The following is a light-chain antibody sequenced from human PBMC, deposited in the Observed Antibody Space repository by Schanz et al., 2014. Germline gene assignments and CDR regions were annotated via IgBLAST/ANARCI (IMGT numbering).Light chain of an antibody. V-gene: IGLV2-11*01. Sequence: QSALTQPRSVSGSPGQSVTISCTGTSSDVGGYNYVSWYQQHPGKAPKVMIYDVSKRPSGVPDRFSGSKSGNTASLTISGLQADDEADYYCCSYAGSSTLLFGGGTKLTVL. CDR1: SSDVGGYNY. CDR3: CSYAGSSTLL. CDR2: DVS. J-gene: IGLJ2*01.